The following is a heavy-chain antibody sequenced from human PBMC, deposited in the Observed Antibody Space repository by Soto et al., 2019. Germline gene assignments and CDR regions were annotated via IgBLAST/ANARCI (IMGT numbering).Heavy chain of an antibody. CDR3: AKDLGGDYGGAHY. CDR2: ISYDGSNK. V-gene: IGHV3-30*18. D-gene: IGHD4-17*01. J-gene: IGHJ4*02. CDR1: GFTFSSYG. Sequence: PGGSLRLSCSASGFTFSSYGMHWVRQAPGKGLEWVAVISYDGSNKYYADSVKGRFTISRDNSKNTLYLQMNSLRAEDTAVYYCAKDLGGDYGGAHYWGQGTLGTVSS.